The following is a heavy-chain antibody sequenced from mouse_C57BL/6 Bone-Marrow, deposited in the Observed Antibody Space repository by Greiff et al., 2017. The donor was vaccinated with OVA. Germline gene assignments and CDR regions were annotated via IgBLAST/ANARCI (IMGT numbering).Heavy chain of an antibody. CDR2: INPSNGGT. Sequence: VQLQQPGTELVKPGASVKLSCKASGYTFTSYWMHWVKQRPGQGLEWIGNINPSNGGTNYNEKFKSKATLTVDKSSSTAYMQLSSLTSEDSAVYYCARSIPYDYDGGYAMDYWGQGTSVTVSS. V-gene: IGHV1-53*01. J-gene: IGHJ4*01. CDR1: GYTFTSYW. CDR3: ARSIPYDYDGGYAMDY. D-gene: IGHD2-4*01.